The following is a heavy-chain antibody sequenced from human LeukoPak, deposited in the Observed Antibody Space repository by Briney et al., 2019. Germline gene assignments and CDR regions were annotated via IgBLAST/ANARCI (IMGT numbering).Heavy chain of an antibody. CDR2: INPNSGGT. CDR1: GYTFTGYY. CDR3: ARDQAYGGNAFDI. J-gene: IGHJ3*02. Sequence: ASVKVSCKASGYTFTGYYMHWVRQAPGQGLEWMGWINPNSGGTNYAQKFQGRVTMTRDTSISTAYMELSRLRSDDTAVYYCARDQAYGGNAFDIWGQGTMVTVSS. V-gene: IGHV1-2*02. D-gene: IGHD4-23*01.